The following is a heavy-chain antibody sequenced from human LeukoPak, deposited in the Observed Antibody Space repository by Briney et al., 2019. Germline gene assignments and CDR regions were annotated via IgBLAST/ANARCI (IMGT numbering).Heavy chain of an antibody. V-gene: IGHV4-39*01. CDR2: IYYSGST. D-gene: IGHD6-13*01. CDR3: ARQADVSSSWPYYFDY. J-gene: IGHJ4*02. Sequence: SETLSLTCTVSGGSISSYYWGWIRQPPGKGLEWIGSIYYSGSTYYNPSLKSRVTISVDTSKNQFSLKLSSVTAADTAVYYCARQADVSSSWPYYFDYWGQGTLVTVSS. CDR1: GGSISSYY.